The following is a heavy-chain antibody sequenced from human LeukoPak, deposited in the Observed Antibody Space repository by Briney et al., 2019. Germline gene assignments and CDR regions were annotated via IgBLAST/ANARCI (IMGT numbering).Heavy chain of an antibody. Sequence: SETLSLTCTVSGGSISSGDYYWSWIRQPPGKGLEWIGYIYCSGSTYYNPSLKSRVTISVDTSKNQFSLKLSSVTAADTAVYYCARGYCSGGSCYGGDWFDPWGQGTLVTVSS. CDR2: IYCSGST. D-gene: IGHD2-15*01. J-gene: IGHJ5*02. CDR1: GGSISSGDYY. CDR3: ARGYCSGGSCYGGDWFDP. V-gene: IGHV4-30-4*01.